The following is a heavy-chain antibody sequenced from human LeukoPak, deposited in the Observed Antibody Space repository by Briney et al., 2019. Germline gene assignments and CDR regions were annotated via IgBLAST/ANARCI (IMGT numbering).Heavy chain of an antibody. Sequence: GGSLRLSCAASGFTFSIYAMSWVRQAPGKGLEWVSTISAGSGDIFYADSVKGRFTISRDNSKNTLYLQMNSLRAEDTALYYCAKDYRTAMVPLDYWGQGTPVAVSS. V-gene: IGHV3-23*01. J-gene: IGHJ4*02. CDR3: AKDYRTAMVPLDY. D-gene: IGHD5-18*01. CDR1: GFTFSIYA. CDR2: ISAGSGDI.